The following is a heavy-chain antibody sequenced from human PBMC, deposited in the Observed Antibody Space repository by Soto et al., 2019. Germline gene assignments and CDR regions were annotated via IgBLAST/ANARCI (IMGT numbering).Heavy chain of an antibody. D-gene: IGHD5-12*01. CDR2: IWHDGSEK. CDR3: VREAIVASTVPHNWVDS. CDR1: GFTFSSYG. Sequence: QVQLVESGGGVVQPGTSLRLSCAASGFTFSSYGMHWVRQAPGKGLEWVAVIWHDGSEKYYVDSVKGRFTISRDNSKNTLDLQMNSLRAEDTAVYYCVREAIVASTVPHNWVDSWGQGTLVTVSS. V-gene: IGHV3-33*01. J-gene: IGHJ5*01.